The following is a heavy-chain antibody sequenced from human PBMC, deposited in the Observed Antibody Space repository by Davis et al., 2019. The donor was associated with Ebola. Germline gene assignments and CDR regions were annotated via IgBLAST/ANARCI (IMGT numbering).Heavy chain of an antibody. D-gene: IGHD3-3*01. V-gene: IGHV3-7*03. CDR3: ARHRGFLEWLALDY. CDR1: GFSFSSYW. Sequence: GESLKISCAASGFSFSSYWMSWVRQAPGKGLEWVANIKQNGGEKYYVDSVQGRFSVFRDNAKNSLVLQLNSLRAEDTAVYYCARHRGFLEWLALDYWGQGTQVTVSS. CDR2: IKQNGGEK. J-gene: IGHJ4*02.